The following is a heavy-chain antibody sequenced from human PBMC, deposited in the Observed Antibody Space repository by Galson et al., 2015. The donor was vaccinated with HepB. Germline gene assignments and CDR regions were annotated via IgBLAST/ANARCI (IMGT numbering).Heavy chain of an antibody. CDR1: GYTFTNYG. CDR2: ISPYNRDT. Sequence: SVKVSCKASGYTFTNYGINWVRQAPGQGLEWMGWISPYNRDTNYAQKLQGRVIMTTDTSTNTAYMELRNLRSDDTAIYYCARDQAIAAAGNVNSWGQGTLVTVSS. J-gene: IGHJ4*02. CDR3: ARDQAIAAAGNVNS. V-gene: IGHV1-18*01. D-gene: IGHD6-13*01.